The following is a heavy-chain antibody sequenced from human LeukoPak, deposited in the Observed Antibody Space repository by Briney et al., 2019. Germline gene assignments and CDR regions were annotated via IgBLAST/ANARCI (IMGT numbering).Heavy chain of an antibody. J-gene: IGHJ5*02. V-gene: IGHV3-7*01. Sequence: GGSLRLSCAASRFSFSTYWTSWVRQAPGKGLEWVANINQDGSKKNYVDSVRGRFTISGDNAKNSLYLQMNSLRAEDTGVYYCARGPPLFDPWGQGTLVAVSS. CDR2: INQDGSKK. CDR1: RFSFSTYW. CDR3: ARGPPLFDP.